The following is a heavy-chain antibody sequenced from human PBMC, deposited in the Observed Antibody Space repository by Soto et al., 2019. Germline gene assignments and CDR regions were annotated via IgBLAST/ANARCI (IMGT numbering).Heavy chain of an antibody. V-gene: IGHV3-7*01. CDR3: ARDREDDYGDLWGIDY. J-gene: IGHJ4*02. CDR2: IKQDGSEK. CDR1: GFTFSSYW. Sequence: EVQLVESGGGLVQPGGSLRLSCAASGFTFSSYWMSWVRQAPGKGLEWVANIKQDGSEKYYVDSVKGRFTISRDNAKNSLYLQMNSLRAEGTAVYYCARDREDDYGDLWGIDYWGQGTLVTVSS. D-gene: IGHD4-17*01.